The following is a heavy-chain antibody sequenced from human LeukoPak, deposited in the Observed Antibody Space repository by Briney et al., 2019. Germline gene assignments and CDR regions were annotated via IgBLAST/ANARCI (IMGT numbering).Heavy chain of an antibody. CDR3: AKDEDDYVWGSYRYIGSLDY. CDR2: ISYDGSNK. D-gene: IGHD3-16*02. CDR1: GFTFSSYG. J-gene: IGHJ4*02. Sequence: GGSLRLSCAASGFTFSSYGMHWVRQAPGKGLEWVAVISYDGSNKYYADSVKGRFTISRDNSKNTLYLQMNGLRAEDTAVYYCAKDEDDYVWGSYRYIGSLDYWGQGTLVTVSS. V-gene: IGHV3-30*18.